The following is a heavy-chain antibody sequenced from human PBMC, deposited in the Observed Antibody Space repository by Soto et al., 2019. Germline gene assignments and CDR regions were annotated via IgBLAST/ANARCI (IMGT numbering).Heavy chain of an antibody. V-gene: IGHV3-74*01. J-gene: IGHJ4*02. D-gene: IGHD3-22*01. Sequence: EVQLVESGGGLVQPGGSLRLSCAASGFTFSSYWMHWVRQAPGKGLVWVSRINSDGSSTSYADSVKGRITISRDNAKNTLYLQMNSLRAEDTAVYYCARGGAYYYDIDFWGQGTLVTVSS. CDR2: INSDGSST. CDR1: GFTFSSYW. CDR3: ARGGAYYYDIDF.